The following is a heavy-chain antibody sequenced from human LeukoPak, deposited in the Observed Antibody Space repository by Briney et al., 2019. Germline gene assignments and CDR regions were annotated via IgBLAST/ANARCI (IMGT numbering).Heavy chain of an antibody. V-gene: IGHV3-74*01. J-gene: IGHJ6*03. Sequence: PGGSLRLSCAASGFTFNSYWMHWVRQAPGKGLVWVSHINSDVTSRSYADSVRGRFTISRDNAKNTLYLEMNSLRAEDTAVYYCARGRIPYYYHMDVWGKGTTVTISS. CDR1: GFTFNSYW. CDR2: INSDVTSR. D-gene: IGHD2-21*01. CDR3: ARGRIPYYYHMDV.